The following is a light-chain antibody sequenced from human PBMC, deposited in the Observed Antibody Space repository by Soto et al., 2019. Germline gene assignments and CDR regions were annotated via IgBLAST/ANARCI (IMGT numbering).Light chain of an antibody. CDR1: NIGSKT. CDR3: QVWDVSTVHYV. J-gene: IGLJ1*01. Sequence: SYELTQPPSMSVAPGQTARITCGGNNIGSKTVHWYQQKAGQAPVLVVYDDSDRPSGIPERFSVSNSGNTATLTISRVEAGDEADYYCQVWDVSTVHYVFGTGTKVTVL. CDR2: DDS. V-gene: IGLV3-21*02.